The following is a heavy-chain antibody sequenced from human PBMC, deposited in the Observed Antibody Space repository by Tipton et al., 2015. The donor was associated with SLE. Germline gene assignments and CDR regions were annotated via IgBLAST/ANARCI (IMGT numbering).Heavy chain of an antibody. CDR2: VTPNSGAT. J-gene: IGHJ3*02. Sequence: QSGPEVKKPGASVRVSCKASGYTFTGYFVHWVRQAPGQGLEWMGRVTPNSGATHYAQKFQGRVTMTRDTSISTAYLELSSLRSDDMAVYYCARYPYSTVVGVSEVIAFDIWGRGTMVIVSS. V-gene: IGHV1-2*06. CDR1: GYTFTGYF. CDR3: ARYPYSTVVGVSEVIAFDI. D-gene: IGHD6-19*01.